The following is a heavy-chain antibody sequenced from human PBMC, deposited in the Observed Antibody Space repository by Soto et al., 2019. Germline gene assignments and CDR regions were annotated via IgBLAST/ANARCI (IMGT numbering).Heavy chain of an antibody. V-gene: IGHV1-2*02. CDR1: GYIFTGYF. CDR2: INPNTSAT. CDR3: ARVPQRTGGKYGMDV. J-gene: IGHJ6*02. Sequence: GASVKVSCKASGYIFTGYFIQWLRQAPGQGLEWMGWINPNTSATNYAQKFQGRVTMTRDTSLGAAYMELTSLRPDDTAVYYCARVPQRTGGKYGMDVWGQGTTVTVSS. D-gene: IGHD1-26*01.